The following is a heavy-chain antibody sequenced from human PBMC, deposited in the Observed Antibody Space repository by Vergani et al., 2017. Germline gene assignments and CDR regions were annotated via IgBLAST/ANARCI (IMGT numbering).Heavy chain of an antibody. CDR3: AADRGEMATIEGFYYGMDV. CDR2: TYYRSKWYN. J-gene: IGHJ6*02. D-gene: IGHD5-24*01. V-gene: IGHV6-1*01. Sequence: QVQLQQSGPGLVKPSQTLSLTCAISGDSVSSNSAAWNWIRQSPSRGLEWLGRTYYRSKWYNDYAVSVKSRITINPDTSKHQFSLQLNSVTPEDPAVHYCAADRGEMATIEGFYYGMDVWGQGTTVTVSS. CDR1: GDSVSSNSAA.